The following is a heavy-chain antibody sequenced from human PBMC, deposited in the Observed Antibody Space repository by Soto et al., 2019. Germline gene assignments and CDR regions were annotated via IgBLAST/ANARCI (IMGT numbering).Heavy chain of an antibody. CDR2: IRSKAYGGTT. CDR1: GFTFGDYA. D-gene: IGHD6-13*01. CDR3: SLSGGAAAGTIAAFDI. J-gene: IGHJ3*02. Sequence: GGSLRLSCTASGFTFGDYAMSWFRQAPGKGLEWVGFIRSKAYGGTTEYAASVKGRFTISRDDSKSIAYLQMNSLKTEDTAVYYCSLSGGAAAGTIAAFDIWGQGTMVTVSS. V-gene: IGHV3-49*03.